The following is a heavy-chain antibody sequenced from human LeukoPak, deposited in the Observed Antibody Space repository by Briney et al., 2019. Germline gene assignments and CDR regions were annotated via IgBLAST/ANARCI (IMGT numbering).Heavy chain of an antibody. CDR2: INPSGGST. J-gene: IGHJ4*02. Sequence: ASVKVSCKTSGYTFTSYYIHWVRQAPGQGLEWMGIINPSGGSTSYAQKFQGRVTVTRDTSTSTVHMELSGLRSEDTAVYYCARDQEGFDYWGQGTLVTVSS. CDR3: ARDQEGFDY. V-gene: IGHV1-46*01. CDR1: GYTFTSYY.